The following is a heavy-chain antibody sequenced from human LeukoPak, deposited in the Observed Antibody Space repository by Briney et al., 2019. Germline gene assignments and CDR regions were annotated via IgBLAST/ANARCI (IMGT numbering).Heavy chain of an antibody. Sequence: GGSLRLSCAASGFTFDDYAMHWVRQAPGKGLEWVSGISWNSGSIGYADSVKGRFTISRDNAKNSLYLQMNSLRAEDTALYYCAKDIGSSWYPQFDYWGQGTLVTVSS. D-gene: IGHD6-13*01. CDR1: GFTFDDYA. CDR2: ISWNSGSI. V-gene: IGHV3-9*01. J-gene: IGHJ4*02. CDR3: AKDIGSSWYPQFDY.